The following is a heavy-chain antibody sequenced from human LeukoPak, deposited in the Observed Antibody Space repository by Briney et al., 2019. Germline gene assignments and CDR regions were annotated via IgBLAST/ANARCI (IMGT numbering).Heavy chain of an antibody. D-gene: IGHD3-22*01. CDR1: GGSFSGYY. V-gene: IGHV4-34*01. J-gene: IGHJ4*02. Sequence: PSETLSLTCAVYGGSFSGYYWSWIRQPPGKGLEWIGEINHSGSTNYNPSLKSRVTISVDTSKNQFSLKLSSVTAADTAVYYCARALSSGYYSLNYWGQGTLVTVSS. CDR2: INHSGST. CDR3: ARALSSGYYSLNY.